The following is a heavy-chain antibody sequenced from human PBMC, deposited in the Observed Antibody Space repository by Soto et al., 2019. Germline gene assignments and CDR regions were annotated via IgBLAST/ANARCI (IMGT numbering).Heavy chain of an antibody. D-gene: IGHD4-17*01. Sequence: QVQLVQPGTEVRKPGASVKVSCEPSGDTFTNFDLNWVRQASGQGLEWIGWMRADSGDSGHARKFQGGVTLTRDTSRSTAYMELSSLRAEDTAVYYCARYIYGQGFKAWGQGTLVFVSS. J-gene: IGHJ5*02. CDR3: ARYIYGQGFKA. CDR2: MRADSGDS. CDR1: GDTFTNFD. V-gene: IGHV1-8*01.